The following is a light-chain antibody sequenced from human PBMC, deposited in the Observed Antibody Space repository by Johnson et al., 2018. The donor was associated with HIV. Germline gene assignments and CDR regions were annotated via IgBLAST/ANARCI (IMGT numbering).Light chain of an antibody. Sequence: QFVLTQPPSVSAAPGQTVTISCSGSSSNVGSSFVSWYRQVPGTAPKLLIYDNNKRPSGIPGRFSGSKSGPSATLCITGLQTGDEADYYCGTWDSSLTSYVFGAGTKVTVL. J-gene: IGLJ1*01. CDR1: SSNVGSSF. V-gene: IGLV1-51*01. CDR2: DNN. CDR3: GTWDSSLTSYV.